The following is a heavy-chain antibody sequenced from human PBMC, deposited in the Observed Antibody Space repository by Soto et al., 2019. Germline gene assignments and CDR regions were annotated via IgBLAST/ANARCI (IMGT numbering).Heavy chain of an antibody. Sequence: PSQTLSLPCAISGDSVSSSGAAWNWIRQSPSRGLEWLGRTYYRSKWYFDYAASVQSRITISPDTSRNQFSLQVNSVTPEDTAVYYCARVACSYGTCLDGLDFWGQGTKVTVSS. CDR2: TYYRSKWYF. J-gene: IGHJ6*02. V-gene: IGHV6-1*01. D-gene: IGHD3-16*01. CDR1: GDSVSSSGAA. CDR3: ARVACSYGTCLDGLDF.